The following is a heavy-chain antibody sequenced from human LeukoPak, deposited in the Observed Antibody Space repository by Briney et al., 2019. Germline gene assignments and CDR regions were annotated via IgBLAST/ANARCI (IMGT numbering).Heavy chain of an antibody. V-gene: IGHV3-53*01. CDR2: IYGGGST. D-gene: IGHD5-24*01. CDR1: GFTVSRNY. Sequence: GGSLRLSCAASGFTVSRNYMSWVRQAPGKGLEWVSVIYGGGSTSYADSVKGRFIISRDNSKNTLYLQMNSLRADDTAVYYCARDRSDGNYYMVVWGKGTTVIDSS. CDR3: ARDRSDGNYYMVV. J-gene: IGHJ6*03.